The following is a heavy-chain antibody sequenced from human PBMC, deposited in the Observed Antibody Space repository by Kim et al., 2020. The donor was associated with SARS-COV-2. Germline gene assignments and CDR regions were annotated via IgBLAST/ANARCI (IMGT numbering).Heavy chain of an antibody. CDR3: ARVAYRTDGYNAYFDF. CDR2: IKTDGSST. D-gene: IGHD5-12*01. V-gene: IGHV3-74*01. Sequence: GGSLRLSCAVSGFSFSTYWMPWVRQTPGKGLVWVSRIKTDGSSTNYADSVKGRFTISRDNAKNTLYLQMNRLRADDTAVYYCARVAYRTDGYNAYFDFWGPGTPVTVSS. J-gene: IGHJ4*02. CDR1: GFSFSTYW.